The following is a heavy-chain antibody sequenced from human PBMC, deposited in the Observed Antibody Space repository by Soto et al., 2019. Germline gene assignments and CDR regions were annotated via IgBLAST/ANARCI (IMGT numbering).Heavy chain of an antibody. J-gene: IGHJ5*02. CDR1: ASTFTGYT. CDR3: ARGTVTSGRWFGP. V-gene: IGHV1-18*04. Sequence: ASVKVSCKASASTFTGYTINWVRQAPGQGLEWMGWISTFNGNTKYAGNFEGRVTMTTNTSTTTAYMELTSLTFDDTAVYFCARGTVTSGRWFGPWGQGTLVTVSS. D-gene: IGHD4-17*01. CDR2: ISTFNGNT.